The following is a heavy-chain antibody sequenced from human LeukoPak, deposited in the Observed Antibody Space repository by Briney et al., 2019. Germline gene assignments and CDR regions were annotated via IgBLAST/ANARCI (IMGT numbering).Heavy chain of an antibody. J-gene: IGHJ3*02. CDR2: ISYDGSDK. V-gene: IGHV3-30-3*01. Sequence: GRSLRLSCAASGFTFSTYAMHWVRQAPGKGLQWVALISYDGSDKQYADSVKGRFTISRDNSKNTLYMQINSLRSDDTAVYYCARPREQWLVVAFDIWGQGTMVTVSS. D-gene: IGHD6-19*01. CDR3: ARPREQWLVVAFDI. CDR1: GFTFSTYA.